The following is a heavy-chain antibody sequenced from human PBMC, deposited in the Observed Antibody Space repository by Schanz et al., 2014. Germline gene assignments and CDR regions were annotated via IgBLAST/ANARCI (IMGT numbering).Heavy chain of an antibody. CDR3: ARTLVNGSRKWFVP. V-gene: IGHV4-4*07. CDR1: GASVSSFY. D-gene: IGHD3-10*01. Sequence: QVQLQESGPGLVKPSETLSLTCAVSGASVSSFYWSWIRQPAGKGLEWIGHVYATGRTKYNPSLKSRVTMSVDPSQTQISLKLTSVTAADTAVYYCARTLVNGSRKWFVPWGPGTQVTVSS. CDR2: VYATGRT. J-gene: IGHJ5*02.